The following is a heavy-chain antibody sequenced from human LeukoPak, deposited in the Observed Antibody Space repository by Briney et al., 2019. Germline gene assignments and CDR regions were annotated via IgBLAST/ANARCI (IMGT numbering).Heavy chain of an antibody. CDR2: ISSSSSTI. V-gene: IGHV3-48*01. CDR3: ARESSYYDFWSGYQGYYFDY. Sequence: GGSLRLSCAASGFTFSGYSMNWVRQAPGKGLEWVSYISSSSSTIYYADSVKGRFTISRDNSKNTLYLQMNSLRAEDTAVYYCARESSYYDFWSGYQGYYFDYWGQGTLVTVSS. D-gene: IGHD3-3*01. J-gene: IGHJ4*02. CDR1: GFTFSGYS.